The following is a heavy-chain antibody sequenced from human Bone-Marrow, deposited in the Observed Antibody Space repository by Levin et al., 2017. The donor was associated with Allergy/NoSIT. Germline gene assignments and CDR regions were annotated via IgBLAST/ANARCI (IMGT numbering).Heavy chain of an antibody. D-gene: IGHD6-13*01. CDR1: GFTFSSYG. Sequence: PGGSLRLSCAASGFTFSSYGMHWVRQAPGKGLEWVAVIWYDGSNKYYADSVKGRFTISRDNSKNTLYLQMNSLRAEDTAVYYCARDSSSRGAFDIWGQGTMVTVSS. CDR2: IWYDGSNK. CDR3: ARDSSSRGAFDI. V-gene: IGHV3-33*01. J-gene: IGHJ3*02.